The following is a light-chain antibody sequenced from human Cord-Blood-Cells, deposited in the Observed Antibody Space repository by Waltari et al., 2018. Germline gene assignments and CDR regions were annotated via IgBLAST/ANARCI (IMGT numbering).Light chain of an antibody. CDR3: AAWDDSLSGPV. J-gene: IGLJ3*02. CDR2: RNN. Sequence: QSVLTQPPPASGTPGQRVTIPCSGSSSNIGRNYVYWYQQLPGTAPKLLIYRNNQRPSGVPDRFSGSKSGTSASLAISGLRSEDEADYYCAAWDDSLSGPVFGGGTKLTVL. CDR1: SSNIGRNY. V-gene: IGLV1-47*01.